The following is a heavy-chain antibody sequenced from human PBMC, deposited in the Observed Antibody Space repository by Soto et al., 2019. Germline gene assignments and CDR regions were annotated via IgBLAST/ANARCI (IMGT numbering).Heavy chain of an antibody. CDR3: ARESYGSGSYYVGVVDY. D-gene: IGHD3-10*01. CDR2: IWYDGSNK. J-gene: IGHJ4*02. V-gene: IGHV3-33*01. Sequence: PGGSLRLSCAASGFTFSSYGMHWVRQAPGKGLEWVAVIWYDGSNKYYADSVKGRFTISRDNSKNTLYLQMNSLRAEDTAVYYCARESYGSGSYYVGVVDYWGQGT. CDR1: GFTFSSYG.